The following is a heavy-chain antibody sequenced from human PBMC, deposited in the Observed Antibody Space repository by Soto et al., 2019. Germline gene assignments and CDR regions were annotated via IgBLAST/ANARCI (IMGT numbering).Heavy chain of an antibody. CDR3: ARGSYSWNPRVNWFDP. V-gene: IGHV4-38-2*01. J-gene: IGHJ5*02. D-gene: IGHD1-20*01. Sequence: PSETLSLTCAVSGYSISSSYYWGWIRQPPGKGLEWIGSIYHSGSTYYNPSLKSRVTISVDTSKNQFSLNLSSVTAADTAVYYCARGSYSWNPRVNWFDPWGQGTLVTVSS. CDR2: IYHSGST. CDR1: GYSISSSYY.